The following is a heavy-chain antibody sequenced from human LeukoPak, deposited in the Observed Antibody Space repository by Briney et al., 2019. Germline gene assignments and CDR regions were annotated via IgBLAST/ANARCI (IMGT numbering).Heavy chain of an antibody. J-gene: IGHJ6*02. CDR1: GGSISSYY. CDR2: IYYSGST. D-gene: IGHD6-19*01. Sequence: PSETLSLTCTVSGGSISSYYWSWIRQPPGKGLEWIGYIYYSGSTNYNPSLKSRVTISVDTSKNQFSLKLRSVTAADTAVYYCARDRQWLTSGESYYGMDVWGQGTTVTVSS. V-gene: IGHV4-59*01. CDR3: ARDRQWLTSGESYYGMDV.